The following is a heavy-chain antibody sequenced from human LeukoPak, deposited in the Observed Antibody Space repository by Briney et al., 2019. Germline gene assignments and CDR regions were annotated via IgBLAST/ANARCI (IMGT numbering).Heavy chain of an antibody. D-gene: IGHD6-13*01. Sequence: SETLSLTCTVSGGSISSYYWSWIRQPPGKGLEWIGEINHSGSTNYNPSLKSRVTISVDTSKNQFSLKLSSVTAADTAVYYCARGRPAGQQLGYFDYWGQGTLVTVSS. V-gene: IGHV4-34*01. CDR1: GGSISSYY. J-gene: IGHJ4*02. CDR2: INHSGST. CDR3: ARGRPAGQQLGYFDY.